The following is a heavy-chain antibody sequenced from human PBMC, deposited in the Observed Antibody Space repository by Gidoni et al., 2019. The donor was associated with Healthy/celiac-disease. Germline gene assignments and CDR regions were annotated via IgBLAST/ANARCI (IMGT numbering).Heavy chain of an antibody. CDR1: GFTFDDYA. V-gene: IGHV3-9*01. CDR3: AKENAGAIDY. J-gene: IGHJ4*02. Sequence: EVQLVESGGGLVQPGRSLRLSCAASGFTFDDYAMHWVRQAPGKGLEWVSGISWNSGSIGYADSVKGRFTISRDNAKNSLYLQMNSLRAEDTALYYCAKENAGAIDYWGPGNPGHRLL. CDR2: ISWNSGSI. D-gene: IGHD1-26*01.